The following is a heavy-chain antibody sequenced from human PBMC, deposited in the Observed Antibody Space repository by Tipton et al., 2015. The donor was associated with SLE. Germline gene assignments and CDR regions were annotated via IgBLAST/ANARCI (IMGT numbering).Heavy chain of an antibody. J-gene: IGHJ6*02. Sequence: LRLSCAVYGGSFSGYYWSWIRQPPGKGLEWIGSIYYSGSTNYNPSLKSRVTISVDTSKNQFSLKLSSVTAADTAVYYCARGTRIAVGLDVWGQGTTVTVSS. CDR2: IYYSGST. D-gene: IGHD6-19*01. CDR1: GGSFSGYY. V-gene: IGHV4-59*01. CDR3: ARGTRIAVGLDV.